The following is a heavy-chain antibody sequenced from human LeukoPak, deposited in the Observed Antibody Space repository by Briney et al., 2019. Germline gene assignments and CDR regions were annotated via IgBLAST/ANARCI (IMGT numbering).Heavy chain of an antibody. CDR2: INSGNSNT. V-gene: IGHV1-3*04. D-gene: IGHD6-19*01. CDR1: GYTLSQYA. Sequence: ASAKVSCKASGYTLSQYAMHWVRQAPGQWPEWMGWINSGNSNTKYDQKFQGRVTITRDTSANTAYMELSSLRSEDTAVYYCAREQWLGSFYYYYYGLDVWGQGTTVTVSS. J-gene: IGHJ6*02. CDR3: AREQWLGSFYYYYYGLDV.